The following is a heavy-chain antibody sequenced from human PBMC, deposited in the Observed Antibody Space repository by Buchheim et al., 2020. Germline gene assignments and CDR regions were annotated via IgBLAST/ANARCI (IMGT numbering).Heavy chain of an antibody. CDR2: FSGSGGGT. Sequence: EVQLVESGGGLVQPGGSLRLSCAASGFTFSSYWMSWVRQAPGKGLEWVSSFSGSGGGTYYADSVKGRFTISRDNSKNTLYLQMDIMRVEDTAVYYCAKRTDVGDWGFDHWGQGTL. V-gene: IGHV3-23*04. D-gene: IGHD3-16*01. CDR3: AKRTDVGDWGFDH. CDR1: GFTFSSYW. J-gene: IGHJ4*02.